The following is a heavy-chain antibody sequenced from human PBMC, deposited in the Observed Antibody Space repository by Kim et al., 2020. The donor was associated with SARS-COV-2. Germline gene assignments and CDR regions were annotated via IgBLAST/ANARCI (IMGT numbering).Heavy chain of an antibody. Sequence: SETLSLNCVVSGGSITSDHWNWFRQPPGKALELIGAVHFSGQARYNPSLARRVSMSIASSKSQFSLNVTSVTPADTAFYFCARGQLIPVFWGQGLLVIVSS. D-gene: IGHD6-13*01. CDR3: ARGQLIPVF. J-gene: IGHJ4*02. V-gene: IGHV4-59*13. CDR1: GGSITSDH. CDR2: VHFSGQA.